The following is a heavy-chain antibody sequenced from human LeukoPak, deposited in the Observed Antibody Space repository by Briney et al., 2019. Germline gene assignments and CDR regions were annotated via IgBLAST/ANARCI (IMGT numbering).Heavy chain of an antibody. CDR2: IRYDGSNK. Sequence: GGSLRLSCAASGFTFSSYGMHWVRQAPGKGLELVAFIRYDGSNKYYADSVKGRFTISRDNSKNTLYLQMNSLRAEDTAVYYCATDLIAIFGVVIFDYWGQGTLVTVSS. D-gene: IGHD3-3*01. CDR1: GFTFSSYG. V-gene: IGHV3-30*02. CDR3: ATDLIAIFGVVIFDY. J-gene: IGHJ4*02.